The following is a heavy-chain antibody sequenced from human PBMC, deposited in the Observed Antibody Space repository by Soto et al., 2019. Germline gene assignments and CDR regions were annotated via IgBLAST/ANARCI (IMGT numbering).Heavy chain of an antibody. V-gene: IGHV3-15*01. J-gene: IGHJ6*03. CDR2: IKRATDGGTT. CDR3: TTVRNSITITPVDV. CDR1: GITFRNAW. D-gene: IGHD3-3*01. Sequence: EELLVESGGGLVKPGGSLTLSCAASGITFRNAWRIWVRQAPGKGLEWVGRIKRATDGGTTDYAAPAKGRFTISRDDSKNTLYLQMNSLKSDDTAVYYCTTVRNSITITPVDVWGKGTRVTVS.